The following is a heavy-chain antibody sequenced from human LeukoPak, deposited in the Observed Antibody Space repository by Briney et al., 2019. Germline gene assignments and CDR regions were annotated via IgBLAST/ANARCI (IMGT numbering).Heavy chain of an antibody. V-gene: IGHV3-23*01. D-gene: IGHD5-24*01. CDR3: AKELEMATSDGDAFDI. J-gene: IGHJ3*02. CDR2: ISGSGGST. Sequence: GGSLRLSCAASGFTFSHYGMSWVRQAPGKGLEWVSTISGSGGSTYYADSVKGRFTISRDNSKNTLYLQMNSLRAEDTAVYYCAKELEMATSDGDAFDIWGQGTMVTVSS. CDR1: GFTFSHYG.